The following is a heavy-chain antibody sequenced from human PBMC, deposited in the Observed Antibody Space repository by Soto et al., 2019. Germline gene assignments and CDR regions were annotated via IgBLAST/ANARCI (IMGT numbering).Heavy chain of an antibody. J-gene: IGHJ4*02. CDR1: GYTFTSYV. CDR3: ARWLSWSLDY. Sequence: QVQLVQSGAEVKKPGASVKVSCKASGYTFTSYVIHWVRQAPGQRLGWMGWINAGNGNTKYSQKFQGRVTFTGDTYASTAYMELSSLRSEDTSVYYCARWLSWSLDYWGQGTLVTVSS. CDR2: INAGNGNT. D-gene: IGHD5-12*01. V-gene: IGHV1-3*01.